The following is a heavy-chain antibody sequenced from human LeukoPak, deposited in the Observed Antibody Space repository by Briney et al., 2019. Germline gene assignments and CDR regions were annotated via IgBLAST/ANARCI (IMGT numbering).Heavy chain of an antibody. Sequence: GESLKISCKGSGYSFTSYWIGWVRQLPGKGLEWMGIIYPGDSDTRYSPSFQGQVTISADKSTSTAYMELSSLRSEDTAVYYCAGGVGATPDYWGQGTLVTVSS. CDR2: IYPGDSDT. D-gene: IGHD1-26*01. CDR3: AGGVGATPDY. J-gene: IGHJ4*02. CDR1: GYSFTSYW. V-gene: IGHV5-51*01.